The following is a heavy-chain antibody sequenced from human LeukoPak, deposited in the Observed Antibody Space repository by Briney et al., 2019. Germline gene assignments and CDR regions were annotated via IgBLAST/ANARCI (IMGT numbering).Heavy chain of an antibody. CDR3: AKVSPYGSGSYSAFDY. CDR2: IRYDESTK. D-gene: IGHD3-10*01. J-gene: IGHJ4*02. CDR1: GFTFSSYG. V-gene: IGHV3-30*02. Sequence: PGGSLRLSCAASGFTFSSYGMHWGRQAPGKVLDWVAFIRYDESTKYYADSVKGRFTISRDNSKNTLYLQMSSLRPDDTAVYYCAKVSPYGSGSYSAFDYWGQGTLVTVSS.